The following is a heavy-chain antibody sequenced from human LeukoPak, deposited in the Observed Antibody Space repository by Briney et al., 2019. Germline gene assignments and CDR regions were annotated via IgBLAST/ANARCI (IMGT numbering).Heavy chain of an antibody. CDR1: GFTFSSYA. CDR3: ARDRYCSGGSCCFWGNYYYYGMDV. V-gene: IGHV3-30-3*01. J-gene: IGHJ6*02. CDR2: ISYDGSNK. D-gene: IGHD2-15*01. Sequence: GGSLRLSCAASGFTFSSYAMHWVRQAPGKGLEWVAVISYDGSNKYYADSVKGRFTISRDNSKNTLYLQMNSLRAEDTAVYYCARDRYCSGGSCCFWGNYYYYGMDVWGQGTTVTVSS.